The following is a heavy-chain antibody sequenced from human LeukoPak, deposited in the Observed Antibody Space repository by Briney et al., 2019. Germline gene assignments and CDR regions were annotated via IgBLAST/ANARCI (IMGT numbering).Heavy chain of an antibody. D-gene: IGHD2-15*01. V-gene: IGHV3-21*01. CDR3: ARDSFPFVVVAATVY. J-gene: IGHJ4*02. Sequence: TGGSLRLSCAASGFTFSSYSMNWVRQAPGKGLEWVSSISSSSSYIYYADSVKGRFTISRDNAKNSLYLQMNSLRAEDTAVYYCARDSFPFVVVAATVYWGQGTLVTVSS. CDR2: ISSSSSYI. CDR1: GFTFSSYS.